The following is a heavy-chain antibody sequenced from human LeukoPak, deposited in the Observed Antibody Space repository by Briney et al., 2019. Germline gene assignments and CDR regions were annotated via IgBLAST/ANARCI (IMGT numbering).Heavy chain of an antibody. V-gene: IGHV4-61*01. J-gene: IGHJ4*02. CDR1: GYSISSGYY. D-gene: IGHD2-21*01. Sequence: SETLSLTCTVSGYSISSGYYWSWIRQPPGKGLEWIGYIYYSGSTNYNPSLKSRVTISVDTSKNQFSLKLSSVTAADTAVYYCAGIAPSGNYWGQGTLVTVSS. CDR3: AGIAPSGNY. CDR2: IYYSGST.